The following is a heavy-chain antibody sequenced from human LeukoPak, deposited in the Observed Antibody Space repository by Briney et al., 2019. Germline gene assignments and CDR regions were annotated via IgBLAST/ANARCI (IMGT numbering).Heavy chain of an antibody. J-gene: IGHJ6*03. D-gene: IGHD1-1*01. Sequence: GGSLRLSCAASGFTFSSFDMHWVRQPTGQGLEWVSTIGTASDTYYPGSVEGRFTHSRDNAKNSLYLQMNSLTAGDTAVYYCARGPPRGKYYYMDVWGKGTTVTVSS. CDR1: GFTFSSFD. V-gene: IGHV3-13*01. CDR2: IGTASDT. CDR3: ARGPPRGKYYYMDV.